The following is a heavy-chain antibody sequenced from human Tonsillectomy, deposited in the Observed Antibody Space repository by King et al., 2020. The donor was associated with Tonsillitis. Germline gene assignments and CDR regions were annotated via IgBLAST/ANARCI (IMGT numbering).Heavy chain of an antibody. CDR3: ARDPPQPLFSGVFDI. V-gene: IGHV4-59*01. CDR2: IYFTGNT. CDR1: GASITSYY. J-gene: IGHJ3*02. D-gene: IGHD3-10*01. Sequence: QLQESGPGLVKPSATLSLTCSVSGASITSYYWGWIRQSPGKGLEWIGYIYFTGNTKYNPSLKSRVTISLDMSKNQFSLNLLSVTAADTAVYYCARDPPQPLFSGVFDIWGLGTTVTVSS.